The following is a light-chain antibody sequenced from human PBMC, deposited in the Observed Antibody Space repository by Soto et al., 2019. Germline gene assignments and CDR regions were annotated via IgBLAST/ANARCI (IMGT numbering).Light chain of an antibody. J-gene: IGLJ1*01. V-gene: IGLV2-14*01. CDR2: DVS. CDR1: SSDVGGYNC. Sequence: QSALTQPASVSGSPGQSITISCTGTSSDVGGYNCVSWYQQHPGKAPKLMICDVSNRPSGVSSRLSGSKSGNTASLTISGLQAEDEADYYCSSYTSSSTLVFGTGTKVTVL. CDR3: SSYTSSSTLV.